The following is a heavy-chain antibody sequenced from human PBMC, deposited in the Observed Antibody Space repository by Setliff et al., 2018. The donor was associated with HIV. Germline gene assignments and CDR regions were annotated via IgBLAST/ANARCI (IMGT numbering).Heavy chain of an antibody. J-gene: IGHJ4*02. CDR2: IYWNNNK. CDR3: AYSGRQLRGPYFDF. V-gene: IGHV2-5*01. CDR1: GLSLSTSGVG. Sequence: SGPTLVNPTQTLTLTCTFSGLSLSTSGVGVGWIRQSPGKALEWLAFIYWNNNKHYSTSLKSRLTVTKVTSKNRVVFTMTNMDPVDTATYYCAYSGRQLRGPYFDFWGQGTPVTVSS. D-gene: IGHD1-1*01.